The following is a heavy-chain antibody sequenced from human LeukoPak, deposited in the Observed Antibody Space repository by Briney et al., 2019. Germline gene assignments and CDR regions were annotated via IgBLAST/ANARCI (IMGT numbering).Heavy chain of an antibody. CDR1: GFTFSSYA. V-gene: IGHV3-64*01. CDR3: ARSDITSGWYVVDY. Sequence: GGSLRLSCAASGFTFSSYAMHWVRQAPGKGLQSVSAISSNGGSTYYANSVKGRFTISRDNSKNTLYLQMGSLRAEDMAVYYCARSDITSGWYVVDYWGQGTLVTVSS. J-gene: IGHJ4*02. CDR2: ISSNGGST. D-gene: IGHD6-19*01.